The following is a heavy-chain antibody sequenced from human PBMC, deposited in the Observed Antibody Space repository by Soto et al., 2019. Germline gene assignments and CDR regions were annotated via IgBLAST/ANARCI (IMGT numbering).Heavy chain of an antibody. J-gene: IGHJ4*02. CDR1: GGSFSGYY. Sequence: SETLSLTCAVYGGSFSGYYWSWIRQPPGKGLEWIGEINHSGSTNYNPSLKSRVTISVDTSKNQFSLKLSSVTAADTAVYYCAKDRSNSWTFDYWGLGTLVTVSS. CDR2: INHSGST. D-gene: IGHD6-13*01. V-gene: IGHV4-34*09. CDR3: AKDRSNSWTFDY.